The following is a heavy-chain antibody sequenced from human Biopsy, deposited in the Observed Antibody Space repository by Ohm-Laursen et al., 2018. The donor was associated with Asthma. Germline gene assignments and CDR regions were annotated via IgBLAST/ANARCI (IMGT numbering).Heavy chain of an antibody. CDR1: GGSISSGDYS. CDR3: ARTTYGDDGFDP. J-gene: IGHJ5*02. V-gene: IGHV4-31*02. Sequence: QTLSLTCAVSGGSISSGDYSWSWIRQHPVKGLEWIGYIYYSGSTYYNPSLKSRVSISLDTSKNRFSLSLTSVTAADTAVYYCARTTYGDDGFDPWGQGTLVTVSS. CDR2: IYYSGST. D-gene: IGHD4-17*01.